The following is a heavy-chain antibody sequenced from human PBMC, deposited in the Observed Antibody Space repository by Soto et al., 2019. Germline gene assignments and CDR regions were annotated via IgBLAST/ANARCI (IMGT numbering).Heavy chain of an antibody. Sequence: GGSLRLSCAASGFTFSNYWMSWVRQAPGKGLERVANIKEDGSERNYVDSVKGRFTISRDNAENSLYLQMNSLRAEDTAVYYCASARHIGPWGQGTLVTVSS. V-gene: IGHV3-7*01. J-gene: IGHJ5*02. CDR1: GFTFSNYW. CDR2: IKEDGSER. CDR3: ASARHIGP. D-gene: IGHD2-21*01.